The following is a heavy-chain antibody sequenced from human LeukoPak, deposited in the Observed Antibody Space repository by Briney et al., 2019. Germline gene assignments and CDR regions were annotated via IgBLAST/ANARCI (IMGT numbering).Heavy chain of an antibody. V-gene: IGHV3-7*03. CDR2: IKQDGSKK. Sequence: GSLRLSCAASGFTFSSHWMTWARQAPGKGLEWVANIKQDGSKKNYVDSVKGRFTISRDNAKNSLYLQMNSLRAEDTAVYYCATPLDYYDSSGYHQGGDWGQGTPVTVSS. CDR3: ATPLDYYDSSGYHQGGD. D-gene: IGHD3-22*01. CDR1: GFTFSSHW. J-gene: IGHJ4*02.